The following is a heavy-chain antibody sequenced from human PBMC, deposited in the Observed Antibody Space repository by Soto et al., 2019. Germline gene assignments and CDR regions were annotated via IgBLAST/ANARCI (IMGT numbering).Heavy chain of an antibody. V-gene: IGHV4-39*01. Sequence: PSETLSLTCNVSGGSISSSSYYWGWIRQPPGKGLEWVGSFYFSGSTYYSPSLKGRVTISVDTSKNQFSLQLGSVTAADTAVYYCARHPTAYYDFWSGYYSGAPDYWGQGTLVTVSS. J-gene: IGHJ4*02. CDR3: ARHPTAYYDFWSGYYSGAPDY. CDR1: GGSISSSSYY. D-gene: IGHD3-3*01. CDR2: FYFSGST.